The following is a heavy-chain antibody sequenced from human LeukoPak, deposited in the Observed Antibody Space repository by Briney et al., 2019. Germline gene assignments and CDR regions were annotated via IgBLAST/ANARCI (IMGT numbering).Heavy chain of an antibody. CDR1: GYTFTSYG. D-gene: IGHD5-24*01. J-gene: IGHJ4*02. CDR2: ISAYNGNT. V-gene: IGHV1-18*01. Sequence: ASVKVSCKAPGYTFTSYGISWVRQAPGQGLEWMGWISAYNGNTNYAQKLQGRVTMTTDTSTSTAYMELRSLRSDDTAVYYCARVEMATIGVWVDDYWGQGTLVTVSS. CDR3: ARVEMATIGVWVDDY.